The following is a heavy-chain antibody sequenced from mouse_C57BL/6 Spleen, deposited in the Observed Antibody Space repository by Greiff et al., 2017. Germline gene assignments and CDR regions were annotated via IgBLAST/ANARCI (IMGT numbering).Heavy chain of an antibody. Sequence: VQVVESGPELVKPGASVKISCKASGYAFSSSWMNWVKQRPGKGPEWIGRIYPGDGDTNYNGKFKGKATLTADKSSSTAYMQLSSLTSEDSAVYFCAREGMDYWGQGTSVTVSS. CDR1: GYAFSSSW. CDR2: IYPGDGDT. CDR3: AREGMDY. V-gene: IGHV1-82*01. J-gene: IGHJ4*01.